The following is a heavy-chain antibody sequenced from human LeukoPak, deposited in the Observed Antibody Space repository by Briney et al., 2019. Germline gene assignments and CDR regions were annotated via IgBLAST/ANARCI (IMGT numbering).Heavy chain of an antibody. V-gene: IGHV3-21*01. CDR3: ARVAGGPF. D-gene: IGHD6-13*01. CDR2: ISSSSNYI. J-gene: IGHJ4*02. CDR1: GFIFSNNN. Sequence: GGSLRLSCAACGFIFSNNNMSWVRQAPGKGLEWVSSISSSSNYIYYGDSVKGRFTISRDNAKNSLYLQMNSLRAEDAAVYYCARVAGGPFWGQGTLVTVSS.